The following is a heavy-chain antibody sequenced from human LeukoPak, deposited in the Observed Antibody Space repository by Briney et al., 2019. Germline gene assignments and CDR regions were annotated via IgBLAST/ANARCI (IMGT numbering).Heavy chain of an antibody. J-gene: IGHJ4*02. D-gene: IGHD3-3*01. V-gene: IGHV3-23*01. CDR1: GFTFSSYA. CDR3: ATFDFWSGYYYFDY. CDR2: ISGSGDST. Sequence: GGSLRLSCAASGFTFSSYAMSWVRQAPGKGLEWVSAISGSGDSTYYADSVKGRFTISRDNSKNTLYLQMNSLRVEDTAVYYCATFDFWSGYYYFDYWGQGTLVTVSS.